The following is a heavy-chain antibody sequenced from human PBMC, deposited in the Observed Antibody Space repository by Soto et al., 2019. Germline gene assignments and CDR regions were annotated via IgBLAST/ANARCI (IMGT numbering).Heavy chain of an antibody. J-gene: IGHJ4*02. CDR2: INADGNYT. CDR1: GFTFSIYW. V-gene: IGHV3-74*01. Sequence: EVQLVESGGGLVQPGGSLRLSCAASGFTFSIYWMHWVRQVLGKGLVWVSRINADGNYTSNADFAKGRFTVSRDIAQNTLYLQMERLRAEDTAVYFCARVGAYSVYRSDYWGQGTLVTVSS. CDR3: ARVGAYSVYRSDY. D-gene: IGHD4-4*01.